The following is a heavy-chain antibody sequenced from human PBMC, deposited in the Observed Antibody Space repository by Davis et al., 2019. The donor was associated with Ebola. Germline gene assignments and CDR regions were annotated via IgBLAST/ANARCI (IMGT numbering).Heavy chain of an antibody. D-gene: IGHD6-13*01. J-gene: IGHJ6*02. CDR2: ISSSGSTI. Sequence: PGGSLRLSCAASGFTFSDYYMSWIRQAPGKGLEWVSYISSSGSTIYYADSVKGRFTISRDNAKNSLYLQMNSLRAEDTAVYYCARDSYAPSYSSSWYSYYYYGMDVWGQGTTVTVSS. V-gene: IGHV3-11*01. CDR1: GFTFSDYY. CDR3: ARDSYAPSYSSSWYSYYYYGMDV.